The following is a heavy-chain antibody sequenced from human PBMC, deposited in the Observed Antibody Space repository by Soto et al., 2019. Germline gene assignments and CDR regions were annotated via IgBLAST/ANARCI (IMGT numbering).Heavy chain of an antibody. J-gene: IGHJ4*02. Sequence: ASVKVSCKASGYTFTSYYMHWVRQAPGQGLEWMGIINPSGGSTSYAQKYQGRFTISRDDSKNTACLQMNSLKTEDTAVYYCTRPTILSGSYYGFDYWGQGALVTVSS. D-gene: IGHD1-26*01. CDR2: INPSGGST. V-gene: IGHV1-46*03. CDR1: GYTFTSYY. CDR3: TRPTILSGSYYGFDY.